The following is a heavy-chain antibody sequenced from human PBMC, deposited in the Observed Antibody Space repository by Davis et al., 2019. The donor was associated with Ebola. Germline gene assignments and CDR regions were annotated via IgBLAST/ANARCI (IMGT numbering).Heavy chain of an antibody. CDR3: ASNVYDSSGYYYVRPYYGMDV. CDR1: GFTFSGSA. D-gene: IGHD3-22*01. V-gene: IGHV3-73*01. J-gene: IGHJ6*02. Sequence: PGGSLRLSCAASGFTFSGSAMHWVRQASGKGLEWVGRIRSKANSYATAYAASVKGRFTISRDDSKNTAYLQMNSLRAEDTAVYYCASNVYDSSGYYYVRPYYGMDVWGQGTTVTVSS. CDR2: IRSKANSYAT.